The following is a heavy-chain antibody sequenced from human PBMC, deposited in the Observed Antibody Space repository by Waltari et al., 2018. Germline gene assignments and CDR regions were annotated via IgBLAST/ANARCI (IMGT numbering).Heavy chain of an antibody. CDR2: IYSGGST. CDR3: ARSGKYSSSSVPDY. D-gene: IGHD6-6*01. CDR1: GFTVSSNY. J-gene: IGHJ4*02. V-gene: IGHV3-53*01. Sequence: EVQLVESGGGLIQPGGSLRLSCAASGFTVSSNYMSWVRQAPGKGLAWVSVIYSGGSTYYADSVKGRFTISRDNSKNTLYLQMNSLRAEDTAVYYCARSGKYSSSSVPDYWGQGTLVTVSS.